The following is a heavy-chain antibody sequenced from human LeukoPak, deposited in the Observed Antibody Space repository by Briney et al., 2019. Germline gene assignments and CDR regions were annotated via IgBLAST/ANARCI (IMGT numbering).Heavy chain of an antibody. CDR2: IYYSGST. V-gene: IGHV4-59*01. Sequence: PSETLSLTCTVSGGSISSYYWSWIRQPPGKGLEWIGYIYYSGSTNYNPSLKSRVTISVDTSKNQFSLKLSSVTAADTAVYYCARGRYDNLTGYLAFDIWGQGTMVTVSS. CDR3: ARGRYDNLTGYLAFDI. CDR1: GGSISSYY. J-gene: IGHJ3*02. D-gene: IGHD3-9*01.